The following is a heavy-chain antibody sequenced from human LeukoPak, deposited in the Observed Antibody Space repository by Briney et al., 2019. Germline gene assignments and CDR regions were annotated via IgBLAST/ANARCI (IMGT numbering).Heavy chain of an antibody. V-gene: IGHV3-30-3*01. Sequence: GGSLRLSCAASGFTFSSYAMHWVRQAPGKGLEWVAVISYDGSNKYYADSVKGRFTISRDNSKNTLYLQMNSLRAEDTAVYYCARDYSYDILTGTLDSWGPGTLVTVSS. D-gene: IGHD3-9*01. CDR1: GFTFSSYA. CDR3: ARDYSYDILTGTLDS. CDR2: ISYDGSNK. J-gene: IGHJ4*02.